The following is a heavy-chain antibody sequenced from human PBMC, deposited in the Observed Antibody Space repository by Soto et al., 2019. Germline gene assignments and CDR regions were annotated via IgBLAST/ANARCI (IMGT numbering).Heavy chain of an antibody. CDR3: AREYCTNGVCCLDS. CDR1: GGSISSGDYY. J-gene: IGHJ4*02. Sequence: LTCTVSGGSISSGDYYWSWIRQPPGKGLEWIGYIYYSGSTYYNPSLKSRVTISVDTSKNQFSLKLSSVTAADTAVYYCAREYCTNGVCCLDSLGQGTLVTVSS. V-gene: IGHV4-30-4*01. D-gene: IGHD2-8*01. CDR2: IYYSGST.